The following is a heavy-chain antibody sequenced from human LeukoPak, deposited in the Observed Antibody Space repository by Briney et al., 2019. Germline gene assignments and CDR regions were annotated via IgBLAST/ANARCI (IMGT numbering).Heavy chain of an antibody. CDR3: ARDRVGAPVSFDS. D-gene: IGHD1-26*01. V-gene: IGHV4-61*01. CDR1: GGSVSSGSYY. J-gene: IGHJ4*02. Sequence: PSETLSLTCTVSGGSVSSGSYYWSWIRQPPGKGLEWIGDIYYSGSTNYNPSLKSRVTISVDTSKNQFSLKLSPVTAADTAVYYCARDRVGAPVSFDSWGQGTLVTVSS. CDR2: IYYSGST.